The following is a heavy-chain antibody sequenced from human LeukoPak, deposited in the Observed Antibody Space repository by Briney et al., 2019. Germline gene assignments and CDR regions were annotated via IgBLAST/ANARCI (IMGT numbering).Heavy chain of an antibody. CDR1: GFTFSSYG. V-gene: IGHV3-33*01. CDR3: ARGTYYYDSSGYLSFDY. J-gene: IGHJ4*02. CDR2: IWYGGSNK. D-gene: IGHD3-22*01. Sequence: GGSLRLSCAASGFTFSSYGMHWVRQAPGKGLEWVAVIWYGGSNKYYADSVKGRFTISRDNSKNTLYLQMNSLRAEDTAVYYCARGTYYYDSSGYLSFDYWGQGTLVTVSS.